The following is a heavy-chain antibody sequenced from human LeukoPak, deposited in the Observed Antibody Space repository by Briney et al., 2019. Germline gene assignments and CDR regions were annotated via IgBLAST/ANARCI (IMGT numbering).Heavy chain of an antibody. CDR1: GYTFTSYD. Sequence: ASVKVSCKASGYTFTSYDINWVRQATGQGLEWMGWMNPNSGNTGYAQKFQGRVTMTRNTSISTAYMELSSLRSEDTAVYYCATGPTYYYYYYMDVWGKGTTVTVSS. V-gene: IGHV1-8*01. CDR2: MNPNSGNT. CDR3: ATGPTYYYYYYMDV. J-gene: IGHJ6*03.